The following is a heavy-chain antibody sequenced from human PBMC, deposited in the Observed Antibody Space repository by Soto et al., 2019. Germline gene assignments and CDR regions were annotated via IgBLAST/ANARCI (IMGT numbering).Heavy chain of an antibody. CDR1: GATLNSFINYG. CDR2: IIPVFGSA. D-gene: IGHD3-22*01. Sequence: QVQLVQSGAEVKKPGSSVKVSCEASGATLNSFINYGITWVRQAPGQGLEWMGGIIPVFGSAHYAQKFQGRVTISAHESTRTAYMELSSLKSEDTAVYYCARGAATKIVVVMYDAYEIWGQGTMVTVSS. CDR3: ARGAATKIVVVMYDAYEI. J-gene: IGHJ3*02. V-gene: IGHV1-69*12.